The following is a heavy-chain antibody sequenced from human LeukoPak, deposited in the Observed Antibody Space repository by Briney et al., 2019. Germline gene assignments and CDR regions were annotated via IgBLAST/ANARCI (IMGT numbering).Heavy chain of an antibody. D-gene: IGHD3-10*01. Sequence: SETLSLTCTVSGVSISSSNSYWGWIRQPPGKGLEWIGSIYYSGNTYYNASLKSQGSISIDMSKNQFSLKLTSVTAADTAVYYCARQTGSGLFILPGGQGTLVTVSS. V-gene: IGHV4-39*01. CDR1: GVSISSSNSY. CDR3: ARQTGSGLFILP. J-gene: IGHJ4*02. CDR2: IYYSGNT.